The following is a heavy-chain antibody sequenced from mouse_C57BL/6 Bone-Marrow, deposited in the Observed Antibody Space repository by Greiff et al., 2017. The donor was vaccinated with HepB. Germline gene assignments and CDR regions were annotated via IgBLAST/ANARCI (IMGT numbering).Heavy chain of an antibody. J-gene: IGHJ3*01. V-gene: IGHV1-82*01. Sequence: VQLQQSGPELVKPGASVKISCKASGYAFSSSWMNWVKQRPGKGLEWIGRIYPGDGDTNYNGKFKGKATLTADKSSSTAYMQLSSLTSDDSAVYFCARKRDGYYAWFAYWGQGTLVTVSA. D-gene: IGHD2-3*01. CDR2: IYPGDGDT. CDR1: GYAFSSSW. CDR3: ARKRDGYYAWFAY.